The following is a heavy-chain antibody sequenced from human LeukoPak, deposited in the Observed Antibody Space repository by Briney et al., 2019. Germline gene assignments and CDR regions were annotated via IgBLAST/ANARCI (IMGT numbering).Heavy chain of an antibody. V-gene: IGHV3-48*02. CDR2: ISGSSSSI. CDR3: ARGRHSGDWLIEI. D-gene: IGHD6-25*01. Sequence: GGSLRLSCAASGLTFSSYSMNWVRHAPGKGLEWVSFISGSSSSIYYADSVKGRFTISRDNAKNSLYLQMNSLRDEDTAVYYCARGRHSGDWLIEIWGQGTVVTVSS. J-gene: IGHJ4*01. CDR1: GLTFSSYS.